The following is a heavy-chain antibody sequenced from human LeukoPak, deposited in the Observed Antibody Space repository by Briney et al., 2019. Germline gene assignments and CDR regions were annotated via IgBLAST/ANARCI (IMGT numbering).Heavy chain of an antibody. D-gene: IGHD1-1*01. Sequence: ASVKVSCKASGYTFTDYYIHWLRQAPGQGLESMGWINRNSGGTESPQKFQGRVTMTRGTSIRTVYMEVNSLRPDDTAVFYCARDGNFDYWGQGTLVTVSS. V-gene: IGHV1-2*02. CDR1: GYTFTDYY. J-gene: IGHJ4*02. CDR2: INRNSGGT. CDR3: ARDGNFDY.